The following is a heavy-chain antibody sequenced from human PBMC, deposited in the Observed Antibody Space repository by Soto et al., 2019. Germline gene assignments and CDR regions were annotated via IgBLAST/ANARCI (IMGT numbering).Heavy chain of an antibody. V-gene: IGHV4-30-4*01. CDR2: IYYIGST. CDR3: ARVFNYDYVWGSYRYKGGDAFDI. D-gene: IGHD3-16*02. Sequence: TLSVTGTVSGGSISSGAYYWSWIRQPPGKGLEWIGYIYYIGSTYYNPSLKSRVTISVDTSKNQFSLKLSSVTAADTAVYYCARVFNYDYVWGSYRYKGGDAFDIWGQGTRAT. J-gene: IGHJ3*02. CDR1: GGSISSGAYY.